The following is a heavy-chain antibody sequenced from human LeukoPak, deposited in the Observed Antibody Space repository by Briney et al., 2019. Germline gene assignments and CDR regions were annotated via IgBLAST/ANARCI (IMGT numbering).Heavy chain of an antibody. Sequence: GGSLRLSCAASGFTFDDYAMHWVRQVPGKGLEWVSGINWNSVTINYADSVKGRFTISRDNAKNSLYLQMNNLRAEDMALYYCAKGGTGLWPPDYWGQGTLVTVSS. D-gene: IGHD5-18*01. CDR2: INWNSVTI. CDR3: AKGGTGLWPPDY. CDR1: GFTFDDYA. J-gene: IGHJ4*02. V-gene: IGHV3-9*03.